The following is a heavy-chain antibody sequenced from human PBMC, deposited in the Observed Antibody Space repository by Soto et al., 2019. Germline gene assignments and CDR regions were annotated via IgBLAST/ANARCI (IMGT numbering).Heavy chain of an antibody. Sequence: PGGSLRLSCAASGFIFSSYWLSWVRQAPGKGPEWVANIKQDGGEAYYVDSVKGRFTISRDNAKNSLYLQMNSLRAEDTAVYYCARNLYDYVRGTAHLDPWGQGTLVTVSS. CDR2: IKQDGGEA. CDR1: GFIFSSYW. CDR3: ARNLYDYVRGTAHLDP. D-gene: IGHD3-16*01. V-gene: IGHV3-7*01. J-gene: IGHJ5*02.